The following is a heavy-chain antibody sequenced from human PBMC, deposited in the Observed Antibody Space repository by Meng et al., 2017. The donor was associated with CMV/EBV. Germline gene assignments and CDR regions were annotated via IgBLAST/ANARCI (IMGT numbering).Heavy chain of an antibody. D-gene: IGHD6-6*01. CDR3: ARNIAARTYYYYYGMDV. V-gene: IGHV3-30*04. CDR1: GFTFSSYA. Sequence: GGSLRLSCAASGFTFSSYAMHWVRQAPGKGLEWVAVISYDGSNKYYADSVKGRFTISRDNSKNTLYLQMNSLRAEDTAVYYCARNIAARTYYYYYGMDVWGQGTTVTVSS. J-gene: IGHJ6*02. CDR2: ISYDGSNK.